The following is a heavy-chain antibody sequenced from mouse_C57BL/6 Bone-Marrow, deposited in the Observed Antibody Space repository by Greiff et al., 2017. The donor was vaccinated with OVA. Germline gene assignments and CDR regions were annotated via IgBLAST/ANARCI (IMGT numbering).Heavy chain of an antibody. J-gene: IGHJ1*03. CDR3: AIYDYDEDWYFDV. V-gene: IGHV1-69*01. D-gene: IGHD2-4*01. CDR1: GYTFTSCW. CDR2: IDPSDSYT. Sequence: QVQLQQPGAELVMPGASVKLSCKASGYTFTSCWMHWVKQRPGQGLEWIGEIDPSDSYTNYNQKFKGKSTLTVDKSSSTAYMQLSSLTSEDSAVYYCAIYDYDEDWYFDVWGTGTTVTVSS.